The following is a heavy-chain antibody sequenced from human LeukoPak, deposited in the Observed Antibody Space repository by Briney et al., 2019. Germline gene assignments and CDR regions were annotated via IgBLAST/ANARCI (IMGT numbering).Heavy chain of an antibody. Sequence: PGGSLRLSCAASGFTFSNAWMSWVRQAPGKGLEWVGRIKSKTDGGTTDYAAPVKGRFTISRDDSKNTLYLQMNSLKTEDTAVYYCTTDRLATVTTHYYYGMDVWGQGTTVTVSS. CDR1: GFTFSNAW. CDR2: IKSKTDGGTT. D-gene: IGHD4-17*01. CDR3: TTDRLATVTTHYYYGMDV. J-gene: IGHJ6*02. V-gene: IGHV3-15*01.